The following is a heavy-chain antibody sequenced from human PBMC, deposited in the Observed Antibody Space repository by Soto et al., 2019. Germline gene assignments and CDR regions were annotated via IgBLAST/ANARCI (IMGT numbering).Heavy chain of an antibody. Sequence: EVQLVESGGGLVQPGGSLRLSCATSGFTFSNYWMHWVRQVPGKGLMWVSRITPDGSYTSYADSVKGRFTISRDNAKNTLYLQMNGLRVEDTAIYHCARDLIIVDTPGVDFDYWGQGTLVAVSS. J-gene: IGHJ4*02. V-gene: IGHV3-74*01. D-gene: IGHD5-12*01. CDR2: ITPDGSYT. CDR3: ARDLIIVDTPGVDFDY. CDR1: GFTFSNYW.